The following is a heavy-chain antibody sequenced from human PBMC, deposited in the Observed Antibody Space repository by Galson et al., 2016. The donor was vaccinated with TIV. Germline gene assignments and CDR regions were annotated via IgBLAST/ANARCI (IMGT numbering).Heavy chain of an antibody. CDR2: ISDSGVRT. V-gene: IGHV3-23*01. CDR3: AKERGSTSPSFDF. D-gene: IGHD3-10*01. Sequence: SLRHSCAASGFTFSSYDMRWVRQAPGKGLEWVSSISDSGVRTHHADSVKGRFTISRDNSKKTLYLQMNSLRAEDTAIYFCAKERGSTSPSFDFWGQGTVVTVSS. CDR1: GFTFSSYD. J-gene: IGHJ4*02.